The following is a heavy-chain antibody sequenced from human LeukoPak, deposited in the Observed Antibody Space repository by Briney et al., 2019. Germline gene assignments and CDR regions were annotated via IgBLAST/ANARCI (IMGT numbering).Heavy chain of an antibody. J-gene: IGHJ4*02. V-gene: IGHV4-31*03. Sequence: PSQTLSLTCTVSGASIRTANYYWSWIRQHPGKGLEWIGYIYYSGSTYYNPSLKSRVTISVDTSKNQFSLKLSSVTAADTAVYYCARGSSWYVLAFDYWGQGTLVTVSS. CDR3: ARGSSWYVLAFDY. CDR2: IYYSGST. CDR1: GASIRTANYY. D-gene: IGHD6-13*01.